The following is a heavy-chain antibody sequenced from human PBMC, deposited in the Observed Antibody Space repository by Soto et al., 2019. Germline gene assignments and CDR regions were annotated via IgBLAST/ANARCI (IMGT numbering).Heavy chain of an antibody. CDR3: ARLSRAFGGVVDRRLHYYYYMDV. D-gene: IGHD3-16*02. J-gene: IGHJ6*03. CDR2: INQSGGT. CDR1: GGSFTEYS. V-gene: IGHV4-34*01. Sequence: QVQLQQWGAGLLKPSETLSLTCAVDGGSFTEYSWSWIRQSPAKGLEWIGEINQSGGTNYSPSLRTRVNISVDTSKNQFSLKVSSVTAADTAVYYCARLSRAFGGVVDRRLHYYYYMDVWGKGTTVTVSS.